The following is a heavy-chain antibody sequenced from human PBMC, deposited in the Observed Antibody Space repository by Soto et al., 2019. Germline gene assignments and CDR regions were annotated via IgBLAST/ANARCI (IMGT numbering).Heavy chain of an antibody. V-gene: IGHV1-3*01. CDR1: GYTFTSNA. CDR3: VHSSGYYSFDY. J-gene: IGHJ4*02. D-gene: IGHD3-22*01. CDR2: INAGNGNT. Sequence: EASVKVSCTASGYTFTSNARHWARQAPGQRLEWMGWINAGNGNTKYSQKFQGRVTITRDTSASTAYMELSSLRSEDTAVYYCVHSSGYYSFDYWGQGTLVTVSS.